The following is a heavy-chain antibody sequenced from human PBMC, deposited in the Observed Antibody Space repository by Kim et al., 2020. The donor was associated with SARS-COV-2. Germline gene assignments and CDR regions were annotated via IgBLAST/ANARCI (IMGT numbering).Heavy chain of an antibody. CDR1: GFTFSSYV. V-gene: IGHV3-23*01. CDR3: AKRYYYDSSFYYGLNYFDY. D-gene: IGHD3-22*01. CDR2: VSGSGDST. J-gene: IGHJ4*02. Sequence: GGSLRLSCAASGFTFSSYVMSWVRQAPGKGLEWVSVVSGSGDSTYYADSVKGRFTISRDNSKNTLYLQMNSLRAEDTAVYYCAKRYYYDSSFYYGLNYFDYWGQGTLVTVSS.